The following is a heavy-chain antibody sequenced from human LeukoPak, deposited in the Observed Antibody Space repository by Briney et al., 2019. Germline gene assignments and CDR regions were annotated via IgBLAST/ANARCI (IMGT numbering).Heavy chain of an antibody. CDR1: GGSLTRNH. J-gene: IGHJ4*02. Sequence: PSETLSLTCTLSGGSLTRNHWRWIRQPPGEGLEWIGYIYDSGSTNYNPSLKSRDTISLDTSKKQFSLDLSTVTAADTAVYYCARGVSGWHQFDYWGQGTLVTVSS. V-gene: IGHV4-59*01. CDR3: ARGVSGWHQFDY. D-gene: IGHD6-19*01. CDR2: IYDSGST.